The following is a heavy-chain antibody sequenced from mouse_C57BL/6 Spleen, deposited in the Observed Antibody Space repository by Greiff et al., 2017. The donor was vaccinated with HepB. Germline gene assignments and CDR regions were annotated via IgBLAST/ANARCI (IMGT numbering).Heavy chain of an antibody. CDR3: ARDRTGPLHWYFDV. CDR1: GYSITSGYY. D-gene: IGHD4-1*01. V-gene: IGHV3-6*01. J-gene: IGHJ1*03. CDR2: ISYDGSN. Sequence: EVQLQESGPGLVKPSQSLSLTCSVTGYSITSGYYWNWIRQFPGNKLEWMGYISYDGSNNYNPSLKNRISITRDTSKNQFFLKLNSVTTEDTATYYCARDRTGPLHWYFDVWGTGTTVTVSS.